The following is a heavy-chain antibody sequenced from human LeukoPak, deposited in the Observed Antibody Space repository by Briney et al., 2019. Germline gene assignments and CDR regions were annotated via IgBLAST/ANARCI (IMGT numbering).Heavy chain of an antibody. CDR3: AELGITMIGGV. Sequence: GGSLRLSCEASGFTFSSYWMNWVRQAPGKGLEWVSYISSSGSTIYYADSVKGRFTISRDNAKNSLYLQMNSLRAEDTAVYYCAELGITMIGGVWGKGTTVTISS. D-gene: IGHD3-10*02. CDR1: GFTFSSYW. J-gene: IGHJ6*04. CDR2: ISSSGSTI. V-gene: IGHV3-48*04.